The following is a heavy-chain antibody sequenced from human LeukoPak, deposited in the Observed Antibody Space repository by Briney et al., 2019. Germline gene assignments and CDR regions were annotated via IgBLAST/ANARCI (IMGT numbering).Heavy chain of an antibody. CDR3: AKEDYYYDSSGYYYYYGMDV. D-gene: IGHD3-22*01. CDR2: ISGSGGST. J-gene: IGHJ6*02. Sequence: AGGSLRLSCAASGFTFSSYAMSWVRQAPGKGLEWVSAISGSGGSTYYADSVKGRFTISRDNSKNTLYLQMNSLRAEDTAVYYCAKEDYYYDSSGYYYYYGMDVWGQGTTVTVSS. V-gene: IGHV3-23*01. CDR1: GFTFSSYA.